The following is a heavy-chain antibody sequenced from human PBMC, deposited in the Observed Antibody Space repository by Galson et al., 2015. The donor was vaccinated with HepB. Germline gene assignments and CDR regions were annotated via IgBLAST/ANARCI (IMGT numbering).Heavy chain of an antibody. J-gene: IGHJ5*02. CDR1: GGFISSYY. Sequence: SETLSLTCTVSGGFISSYYWSWIRQPPGKGLEWIGYIYYSGSTNYNPSLKSRVTISVDTSKNQFSLKLSFVTAADTAVYYCARENRRVRGVIIWVWFDPWGQGTLVTVSS. CDR3: ARENRRVRGVIIWVWFDP. CDR2: IYYSGST. D-gene: IGHD3-10*01. V-gene: IGHV4-59*01.